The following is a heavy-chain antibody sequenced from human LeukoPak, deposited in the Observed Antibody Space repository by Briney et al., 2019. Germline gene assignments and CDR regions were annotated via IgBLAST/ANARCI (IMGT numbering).Heavy chain of an antibody. D-gene: IGHD1-1*01. J-gene: IGHJ4*02. CDR3: ARPYTTVLDFDH. V-gene: IGHV1-3*01. Sequence: ASVKVFCKASGYTFTRYPMHWVRQAPGQRLEWMGWINAGNGNTEYSQKFQGRVTITRDTSANTVYMELSSLRSEDTAVYYCARPYTTVLDFDHWGQGTLVTVSS. CDR1: GYTFTRYP. CDR2: INAGNGNT.